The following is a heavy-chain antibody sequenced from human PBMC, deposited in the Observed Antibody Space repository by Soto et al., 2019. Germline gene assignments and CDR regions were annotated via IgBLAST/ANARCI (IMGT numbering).Heavy chain of an antibody. CDR3: GRDGYYYDSSGYQRVYYYDY. D-gene: IGHD3-22*01. V-gene: IGHV4-59*01. CDR2: IYYSGST. J-gene: IGHJ4*02. CDR1: GGSISSYY. Sequence: SETLSLTCTVSGGSISSYYWSWSRQPPWKGLEWIGYIYYSGSTNYNPSLKSRVTISVDTSKNQFSLKLSSVTAADTAVYYCGRDGYYYDSSGYQRVYYYDYWGQGTLVTVSS.